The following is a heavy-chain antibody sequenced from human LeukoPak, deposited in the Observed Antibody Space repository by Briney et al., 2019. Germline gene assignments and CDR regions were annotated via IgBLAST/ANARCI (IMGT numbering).Heavy chain of an antibody. V-gene: IGHV1-69*05. J-gene: IGHJ5*02. CDR3: AGWGNYYDSSGYLP. D-gene: IGHD3-22*01. CDR1: GGTFSSYA. Sequence: SVKVSCKASGGTFSSYAISWVRQAPGQGLEWMGGIIPIFGTANYAQKFQGRVTITTDESTSTAYMELSSLRFEDTAVYYCAGWGNYYDSSGYLPWGQGTLVTVSS. CDR2: IIPIFGTA.